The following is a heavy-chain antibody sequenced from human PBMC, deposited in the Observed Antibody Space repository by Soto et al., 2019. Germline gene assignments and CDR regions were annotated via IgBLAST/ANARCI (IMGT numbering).Heavy chain of an antibody. CDR1: GGSFSKFA. D-gene: IGHD2-21*02. Sequence: QVQLVQSGTEVKTPGSSVKVSCKASGGSFSKFAINWVRQAPGQGLEWMGGVIPTLGPTDYAHKFQGRVTITADEATRTAYMELSGLRSEYTAVYYCARDDATHCGDDCYRYFYYGMDVWGQGTTVTVSS. J-gene: IGHJ6*02. CDR2: VIPTLGPT. V-gene: IGHV1-69*01. CDR3: ARDDATHCGDDCYRYFYYGMDV.